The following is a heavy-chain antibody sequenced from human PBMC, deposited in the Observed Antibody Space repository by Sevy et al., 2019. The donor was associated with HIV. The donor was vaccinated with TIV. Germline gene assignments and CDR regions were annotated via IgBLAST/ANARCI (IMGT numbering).Heavy chain of an antibody. CDR3: ATVSGGRSSAYGYYFYYMDV. CDR2: ITGSGGNT. CDR1: GFTSTINA. D-gene: IGHD5-12*01. Sequence: GGSLRLSCAVSGFTSTINAMSWVRQAPGKGLEWVSVITGSGGNTYYADSVQGRFTISRDNTKNTLYLQMNSLRVEDTAVYDCATVSGGRSSAYGYYFYYMDVWGKGTMVTVSS. V-gene: IGHV3-23*01. J-gene: IGHJ6*03.